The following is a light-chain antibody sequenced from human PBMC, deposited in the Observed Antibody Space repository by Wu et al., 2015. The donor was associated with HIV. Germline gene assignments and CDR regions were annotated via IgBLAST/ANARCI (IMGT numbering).Light chain of an antibody. CDR1: QTVTNTY. J-gene: IGKJ2*01. CDR3: QQRDT. V-gene: IGKV3D-20*02. Sequence: EIALTQSPGTLSLSPGERATLSCRASQTVTNTYLAWYQQKSGQAPRLLIYDTSIRATGIPDRFSGSGSETDFTLTISRLEPEDFAVYYCQQRDTFGQGDQAGDQT. CDR2: DTS.